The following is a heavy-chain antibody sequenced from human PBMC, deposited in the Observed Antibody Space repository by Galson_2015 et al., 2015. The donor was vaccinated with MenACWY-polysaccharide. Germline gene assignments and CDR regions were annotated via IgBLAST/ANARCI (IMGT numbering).Heavy chain of an antibody. D-gene: IGHD3-22*01. CDR3: VTHPKGTDSRWYDY. CDR2: TSGRRGYT. CDR1: GFDFSSYA. V-gene: IGHV3-23*01. Sequence: SLRLSCAASGFDFSSYAMSWVRQAPGKGLEWVSTTSGRRGYTYYADSVKGRFTISRDNSKNTLYLQMNNLRADDTAIYSCVTHPKGTDSRWYDYWGQGTLVTVSS. J-gene: IGHJ4*02.